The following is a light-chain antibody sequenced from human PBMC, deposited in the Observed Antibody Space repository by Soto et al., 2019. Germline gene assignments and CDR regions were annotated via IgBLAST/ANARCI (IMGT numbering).Light chain of an antibody. V-gene: IGLV2-14*03. CDR3: CSYTSSSTYV. Sequence: QSALTQPASMSGSPGRSITISCTGTSSDVGGYKFVSWYQQHPGRAPKVIISDVSHRPSGVSNRFSGSKSGNTASLTISGLQAEDEADYYCCSYTSSSTYVFGTGTQLTVL. CDR1: SSDVGGYKF. J-gene: IGLJ1*01. CDR2: DVS.